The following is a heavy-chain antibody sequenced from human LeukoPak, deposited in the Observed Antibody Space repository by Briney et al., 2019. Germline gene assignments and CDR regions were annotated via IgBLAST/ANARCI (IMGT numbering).Heavy chain of an antibody. CDR2: ISGSGGST. J-gene: IGHJ5*02. CDR1: GFTFSSYA. CDR3: AKVPTYSSSWFMGWFDP. V-gene: IGHV3-23*01. Sequence: SGGSLRLSCAASGFTFSSYAMSWVRQAPGKGLEWVSAISGSGGSTYYADSVKGRFTISRDNSKNTLYLQMNSLRAEDTAVYYCAKVPTYSSSWFMGWFDPWGQGTLVTVSS. D-gene: IGHD6-13*01.